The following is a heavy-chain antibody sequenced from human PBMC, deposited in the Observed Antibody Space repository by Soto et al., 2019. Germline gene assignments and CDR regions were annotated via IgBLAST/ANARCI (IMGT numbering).Heavy chain of an antibody. D-gene: IGHD3-3*01. J-gene: IGHJ4*02. V-gene: IGHV1-8*01. CDR3: ARVDRYYDFWSGYPDY. CDR2: MNPNSGNT. Sequence: ASVKVSCKASGYTFTSYDINWVRQATGQGLEWMGWMNPNSGNTGYAQKFQGRVTMTRNTSISTAYMELSSLRSEDTAVYYCARVDRYYDFWSGYPDYWGQGTLVTVSS. CDR1: GYTFTSYD.